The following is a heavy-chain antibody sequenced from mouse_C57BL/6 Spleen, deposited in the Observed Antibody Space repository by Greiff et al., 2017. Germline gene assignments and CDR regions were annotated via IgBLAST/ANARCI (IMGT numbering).Heavy chain of an antibody. V-gene: IGHV1-76*01. J-gene: IGHJ4*01. CDR2: IYPGSGNT. CDR3: ARQAYDGYIYAMDY. D-gene: IGHD2-3*01. CDR1: GYTFTDYY. Sequence: QVQLQQSGAELVRPGASVKLSCKASGYTFTDYYINWVKQRPGQGLEWIARIYPGSGNTYYNEKFKGKATLTAEKSSSTAYMQLSSLTSEDSAVYCCARQAYDGYIYAMDYWGQGTSVTVSS.